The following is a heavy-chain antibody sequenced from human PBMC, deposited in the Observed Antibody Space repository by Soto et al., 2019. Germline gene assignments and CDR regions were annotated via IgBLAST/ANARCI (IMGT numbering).Heavy chain of an antibody. CDR2: IRSKAYGGTT. CDR1: GFTFGDYA. J-gene: IGHJ3*02. V-gene: IGHV3-49*03. D-gene: IGHD2-2*01. CDR3: TRGRDIVVVPAAWDAFDI. Sequence: GGSLRLSCTASGFTFGDYAMSWFRQAPGKGLEWVGFIRSKAYGGTTEYAASVKGRFTISRDDSKSIAYLQMNSLKTEDTAVYYCTRGRDIVVVPAAWDAFDIWGQGTMVTVSS.